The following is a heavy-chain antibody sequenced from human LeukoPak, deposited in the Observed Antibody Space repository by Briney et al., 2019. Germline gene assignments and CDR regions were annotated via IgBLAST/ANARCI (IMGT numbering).Heavy chain of an antibody. V-gene: IGHV4-4*07. CDR3: ARVQYSRFIFGDMDV. CDR1: GGSISSYY. J-gene: IGHJ6*03. D-gene: IGHD6-6*01. CDR2: IYTSGST. Sequence: SETLSLTCTVSGGSISSYYWSWIRQPAGKGLEWIGRIYTSGSTNYNPSLKSRVTMSVDTSKNQFSLKLSSVTAADTAVYYCARVQYSRFIFGDMDVWGKGTKVNVSS.